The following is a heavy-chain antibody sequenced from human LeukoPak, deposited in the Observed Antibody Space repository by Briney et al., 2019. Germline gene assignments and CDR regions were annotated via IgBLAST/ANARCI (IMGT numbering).Heavy chain of an antibody. D-gene: IGHD4-23*01. V-gene: IGHV3-30*02. CDR3: AKDQSTVVTPVLDY. CDR2: LQYDGSVE. Sequence: GGSLRLSCVASGFAFSRYGIHWVRQAPGKGLEWVTFLQYDGSVEFYADSVKGRFTISRDNSKNTAFLQMNSLRAEDTAVYYCAKDQSTVVTPVLDYWGQGTLVTVSS. J-gene: IGHJ4*02. CDR1: GFAFSRYG.